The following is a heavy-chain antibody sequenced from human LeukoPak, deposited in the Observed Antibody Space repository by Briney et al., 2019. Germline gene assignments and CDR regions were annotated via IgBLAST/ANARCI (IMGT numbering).Heavy chain of an antibody. CDR2: IIPIFGTA. CDR1: GGTFSSYA. CDR3: AKDKAVAGTEYYYYYGMDV. J-gene: IGHJ6*02. Sequence: ASVKVSCKASGGTFSSYAISWVRQAPGQGLEWMGGIIPIFGTANYAQKFQGRVTITADESTSTAYMELSSLRSEDTALYYCAKDKAVAGTEYYYYYGMDVWGQGTTVTVSS. D-gene: IGHD6-19*01. V-gene: IGHV1-69*13.